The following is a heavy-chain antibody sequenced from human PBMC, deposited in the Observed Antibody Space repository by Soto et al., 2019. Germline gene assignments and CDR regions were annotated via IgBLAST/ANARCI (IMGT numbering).Heavy chain of an antibody. J-gene: IGHJ5*02. CDR3: ARWGGSYYESWFDP. D-gene: IGHD1-26*01. V-gene: IGHV3-33*01. CDR2: TSSDGNTK. Sequence: QVLLVESGGGVVQPGTSLRLSCAASGFSFRNYGMHWVRQAPGKGLEWVAVTSSDGNTKNYAASVKGRFTISSDTSKNTLYPQMSSLRAEDTALDYCARWGGSYYESWFDPWGQGTLVIVSS. CDR1: GFSFRNYG.